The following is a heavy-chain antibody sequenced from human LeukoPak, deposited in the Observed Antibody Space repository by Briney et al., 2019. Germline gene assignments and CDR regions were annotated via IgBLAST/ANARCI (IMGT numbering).Heavy chain of an antibody. CDR3: ARIVWYAGSCYHDAFDI. V-gene: IGHV4-61*02. D-gene: IGHD2-15*01. Sequence: SQTLSLTCTVSGGSISSGSYYWSWIRQPAGKGLEWIGRIYTSGSTNYNPSLKSRVTISVDTSKNQFSLKLSSVTAADTAVYYCARIVWYAGSCYHDAFDIWGQGTMVTVSS. J-gene: IGHJ3*02. CDR1: GGSISSGSYY. CDR2: IYTSGST.